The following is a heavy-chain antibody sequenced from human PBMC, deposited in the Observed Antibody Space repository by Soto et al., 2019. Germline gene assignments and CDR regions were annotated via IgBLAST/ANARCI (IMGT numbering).Heavy chain of an antibody. V-gene: IGHV4-31*03. Sequence: TSETLSLTCTVSGDSITTGDYCWSWLRQNPGKGLEWIGDIYHSGSTNYNPSLKSRVTISVDKSKNQFSLKLSSVTAADTAVYYCARVGQLVHYYYMDVWGKGTTVTVSS. CDR1: GDSITTGDYC. CDR2: IYHSGST. CDR3: ARVGQLVHYYYMDV. J-gene: IGHJ6*03. D-gene: IGHD6-6*01.